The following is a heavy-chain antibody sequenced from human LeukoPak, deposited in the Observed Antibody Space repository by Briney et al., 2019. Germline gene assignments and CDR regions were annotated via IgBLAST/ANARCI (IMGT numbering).Heavy chain of an antibody. CDR1: GFTLSRYG. V-gene: IGHV3-74*01. Sequence: PGGYLRLSCASFGFTLSRYGLNWVRQAPGKGLVWVSRINSEGSSTTYADSVKGRFTISRDNAQNTLILQMNRLRAEDMALYYCSRANYSRFDYWGQGTLVTVSS. CDR2: INSEGSST. CDR3: SRANYSRFDY. J-gene: IGHJ4*02. D-gene: IGHD2-15*01.